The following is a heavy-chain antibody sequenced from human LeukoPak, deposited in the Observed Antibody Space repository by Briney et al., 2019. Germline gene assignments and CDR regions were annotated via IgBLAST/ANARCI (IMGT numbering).Heavy chain of an antibody. CDR1: GYTFTSYY. D-gene: IGHD3-9*01. CDR3: ARHFRELRYFDWLFPGWFDP. Sequence: ASVKVSCKASGYTFTSYYMHWVRQAPGQGLGWMGIINPSGGSTSYAQKFQGRVTMTRDTSTSTVYMELSSLRSEDTAVYYCARHFRELRYFDWLFPGWFDPWGQGTLVTVSS. J-gene: IGHJ5*02. V-gene: IGHV1-46*01. CDR2: INPSGGST.